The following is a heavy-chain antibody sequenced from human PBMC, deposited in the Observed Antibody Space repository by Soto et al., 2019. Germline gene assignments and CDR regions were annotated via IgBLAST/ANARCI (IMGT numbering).Heavy chain of an antibody. D-gene: IGHD3-10*01. CDR2: IIPILGIA. CDR3: ARAGDYGSGSYP. V-gene: IGHV1-69*02. CDR1: GGTFSSYT. Sequence: QVQLVQSGAEVKKPGSSVKVSCKASGGTFSSYTISWVRQAPGQGLEWMGRIIPILGIANYAQKFQGRVTITADKSTSTAYMELSSLRSEDTAVYYCARAGDYGSGSYPWGQGTLVTVSS. J-gene: IGHJ5*02.